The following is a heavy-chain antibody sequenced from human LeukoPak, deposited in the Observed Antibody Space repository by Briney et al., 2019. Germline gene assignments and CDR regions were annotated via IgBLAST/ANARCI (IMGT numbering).Heavy chain of an antibody. D-gene: IGHD6-6*01. J-gene: IGHJ4*02. CDR2: IQQDGSEK. Sequence: PGGSLRLSCAASGFNFNSYWMAWVRQAPEKVLEWVANIQQDGSEKYYVDSVKGRSTISRDNAKNSLYLQMSSLRVEDTAVYCTRDPRHLDSWGQGTLVTVSS. V-gene: IGHV3-7*01. CDR3: TRDPRHLDS. CDR1: GFNFNSYW.